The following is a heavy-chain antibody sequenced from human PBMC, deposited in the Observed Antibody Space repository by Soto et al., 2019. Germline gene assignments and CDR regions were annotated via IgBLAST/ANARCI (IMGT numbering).Heavy chain of an antibody. CDR3: ARATGTLRSRNCDY. D-gene: IGHD1-1*01. Sequence: SEPLSLTCSVSGGSICTVGHYWTWIRQPPGKGLEWIGSIYHTGSTYYSKSLRSRLTMSVDTSKSQFSLRLSSVTAADTAVYYCARATGTLRSRNCDYWGQGSLVTVS. CDR1: GGSICTVGHY. J-gene: IGHJ4*02. CDR2: IYHTGST. V-gene: IGHV4-31*03.